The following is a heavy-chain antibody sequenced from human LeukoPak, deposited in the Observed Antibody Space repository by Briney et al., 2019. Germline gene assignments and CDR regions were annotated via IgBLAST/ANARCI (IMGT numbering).Heavy chain of an antibody. CDR3: ANTSYSTSWYWFDP. V-gene: IGHV4-59*08. Sequence: SETLSLTCTVSGGSISANYWSWIRQPPGKGLEWIGYIYYSGSTYYNPSLKSRVTISVDKSKNQFSLKLSSVTAADTAVYYCANTSYSTSWYWFDPWGHGTLVTVSS. CDR2: IYYSGST. J-gene: IGHJ5*02. D-gene: IGHD6-13*01. CDR1: GGSISANY.